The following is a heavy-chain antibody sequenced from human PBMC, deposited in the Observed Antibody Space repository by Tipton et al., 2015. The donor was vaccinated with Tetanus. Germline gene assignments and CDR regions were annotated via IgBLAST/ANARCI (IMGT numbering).Heavy chain of an antibody. J-gene: IGHJ4*02. CDR1: GFTFSTHR. CDR2: LSSTSTYI. V-gene: IGHV3-21*01. Sequence: SLRLSCAVSGFTFSTHRMSWVRQAPGKGLEWVSSLSSTSTYIDYADSVKGRFTISRDNAKSSLYLQMNSLRAEDTAVHYCASGVTFDYWGQGTLVTVSS. CDR3: ASGVTFDY.